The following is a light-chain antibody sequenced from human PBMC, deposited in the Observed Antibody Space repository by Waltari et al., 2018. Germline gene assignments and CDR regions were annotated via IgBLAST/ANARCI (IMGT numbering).Light chain of an antibody. CDR3: QAWDSSTVV. CDR2: QDR. CDR1: TLGDKY. Sequence: SYELTQPPSVSVSPGQTASITCSGDTLGDKYICWYQQKPGQSPVVVMYQDRKRPSGIPERFSGSNSGNTATLTISGTQAMDEADYYCQAWDSSTVVIGGGTKLTVL. V-gene: IGLV3-1*01. J-gene: IGLJ2*01.